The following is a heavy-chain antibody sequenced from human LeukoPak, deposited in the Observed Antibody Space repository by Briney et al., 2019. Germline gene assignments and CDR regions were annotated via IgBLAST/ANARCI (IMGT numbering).Heavy chain of an antibody. J-gene: IGHJ6*03. CDR3: AKSGIFQGYYFYYMDV. D-gene: IGHD2-15*01. CDR1: GFKFDDYA. V-gene: IGHV3-9*01. Sequence: PGRSLRLSCAASGFKFDDYAMHWVRQVAGKGLEWVSGISWNSDKIGYADSVKGRFTISRDNAKKSLYLQMNSPRPEDTALYYCAKSGIFQGYYFYYMDVWGKGTTVTISS. CDR2: ISWNSDKI.